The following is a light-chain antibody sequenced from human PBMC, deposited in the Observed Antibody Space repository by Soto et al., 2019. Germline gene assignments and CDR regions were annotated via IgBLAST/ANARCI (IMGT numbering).Light chain of an antibody. J-gene: IGKJ5*01. V-gene: IGKV3-20*01. Sequence: EIVLTQSPGTLSLSPGERATLSCKASQSVIRYLAWYQQRPGQXQRXIXYXAAYRATXIPDRLSGPGSGKDFTLTISRLEPEDFAVYYCQQYGSSSITSGQAPRMQI. CDR3: QQYGSSSIT. CDR1: QSVIRY. CDR2: XAA.